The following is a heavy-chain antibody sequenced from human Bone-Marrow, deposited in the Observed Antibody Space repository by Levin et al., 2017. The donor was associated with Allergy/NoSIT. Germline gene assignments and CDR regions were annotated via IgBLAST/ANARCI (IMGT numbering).Heavy chain of an antibody. CDR2: ISSTSSVI. D-gene: IGHD3-22*01. Sequence: PGESLKISCVVSGFSMSSFSMNWVRQGPGKGLEWLAYISSTSSVIHYGGSVRGRFTISRSNPKNELYLQMDRLRDEDAAVYYCARDRTYYYDSSGAFDFWGQGTPVTVSS. V-gene: IGHV3-48*02. CDR3: ARDRTYYYDSSGAFDF. J-gene: IGHJ4*02. CDR1: GFSMSSFS.